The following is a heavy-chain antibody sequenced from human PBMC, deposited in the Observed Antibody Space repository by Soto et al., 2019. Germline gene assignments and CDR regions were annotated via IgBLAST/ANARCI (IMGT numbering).Heavy chain of an antibody. CDR2: ISSSSTYI. Sequence: GSLRLSCTVSGFTFSSYSMNWVRQAPGKGLEWVSSISSSSTYIYYADSVKGRFTISKDNAKNSLYLQMNSLRAEDTAVYYCASSNWMDWFHPWGQGTLVTVSS. V-gene: IGHV3-21*01. J-gene: IGHJ5*02. D-gene: IGHD1-1*01. CDR3: ASSNWMDWFHP. CDR1: GFTFSSYS.